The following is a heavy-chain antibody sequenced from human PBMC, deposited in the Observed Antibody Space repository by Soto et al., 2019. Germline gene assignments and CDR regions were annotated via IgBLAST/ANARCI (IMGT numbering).Heavy chain of an antibody. Sequence: QVQLVQSGAEVKKPGASVTVSCKASGYTLSDYYIQWVRQAPGQGLEWMGWINPNSGDPNYAQKFQGRVTMSRDTSINTPYMELRWLRSEDTAVYYCTREGGGIATAGAGNDAFDIWGQGTKVTDSS. CDR1: GYTLSDYY. J-gene: IGHJ3*02. D-gene: IGHD6-13*01. CDR2: INPNSGDP. V-gene: IGHV1-2*02. CDR3: TREGGGIATAGAGNDAFDI.